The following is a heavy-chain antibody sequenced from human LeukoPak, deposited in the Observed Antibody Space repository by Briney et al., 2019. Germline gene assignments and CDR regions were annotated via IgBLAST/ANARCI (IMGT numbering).Heavy chain of an antibody. CDR3: ARERATATDWYFDL. V-gene: IGHV4-61*01. CDR2: IYYSGST. J-gene: IGHJ2*01. D-gene: IGHD5-12*01. Sequence: SETLSLTCTASGGSVSSGSYYWSWIRPPPGQGLVSLGYIYYSGSTNYNPSLKSRVTISVDTSKNQFSLKLSSVTAADTAVYYCARERATATDWYFDLWGRGTLVTVSS. CDR1: GGSVSSGSYY.